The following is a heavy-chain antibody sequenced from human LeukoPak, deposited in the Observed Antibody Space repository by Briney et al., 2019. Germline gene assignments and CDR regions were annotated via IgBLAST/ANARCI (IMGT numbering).Heavy chain of an antibody. V-gene: IGHV1-69*05. CDR3: ARGYYYDSSGYYRTGEGFDY. CDR2: IIPIFGTA. Sequence: GASVKVSCKASGGTFSSYAISWVRQAPGQGLEWMGGIIPIFGTANYAQKFQGRVTMTRDTSISTAYMELSRLRSDDTAVYYCARGYYYDSSGYYRTGEGFDYWGQGTLVTVSS. D-gene: IGHD3-22*01. J-gene: IGHJ4*02. CDR1: GGTFSSYA.